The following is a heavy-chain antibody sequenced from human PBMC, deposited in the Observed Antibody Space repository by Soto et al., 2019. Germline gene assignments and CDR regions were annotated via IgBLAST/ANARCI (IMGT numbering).Heavy chain of an antibody. CDR3: ASPMGRFSGYYFDY. J-gene: IGHJ4*02. CDR2: ISGSGGST. V-gene: IGHV3-23*01. D-gene: IGHD3-3*01. CDR1: GITFSSYA. Sequence: EVQLLESGGGLVQPGGSLRLSCAASGITFSSYAMSWVRQAPGKGLEWVSAISGSGGSTYYADSVKGRFTISRDNSKNTLYLQMNSLRAEDTAVYYCASPMGRFSGYYFDYWGQGTLVTVSS.